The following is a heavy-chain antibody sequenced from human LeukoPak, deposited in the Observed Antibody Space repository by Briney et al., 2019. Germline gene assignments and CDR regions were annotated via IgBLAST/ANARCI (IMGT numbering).Heavy chain of an antibody. CDR1: GFTFSSYW. Sequence: GGSLRLSCVASGFTFSSYWMHWVRHAPGKGLVWVSRINSDGSSTTYTDSVKGRFTISRDNAKNTLYLQMNSLRAEDTAVYYCARGYYGSGSYYNLFYYYMDVWGKGTTVPVSS. V-gene: IGHV3-74*01. J-gene: IGHJ6*03. CDR3: ARGYYGSGSYYNLFYYYMDV. CDR2: INSDGSST. D-gene: IGHD3-10*01.